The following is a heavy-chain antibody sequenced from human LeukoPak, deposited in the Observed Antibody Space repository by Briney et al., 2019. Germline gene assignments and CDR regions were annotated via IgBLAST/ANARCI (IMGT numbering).Heavy chain of an antibody. CDR3: AREEVDCGGDCLDY. CDR2: IPSSGSAI. CDR1: GFTFDTYS. Sequence: PGGSLRLSCAASGFTFDTYSMNWVRQAPGKGLEWVSYIPSSGSAIYYADSVKGRFTVSRDNAKNSLYLQMNSLRDEDTAVYYCAREEVDCGGDCLDYWGQGSQVTVSS. J-gene: IGHJ4*02. V-gene: IGHV3-48*02. D-gene: IGHD2-21*02.